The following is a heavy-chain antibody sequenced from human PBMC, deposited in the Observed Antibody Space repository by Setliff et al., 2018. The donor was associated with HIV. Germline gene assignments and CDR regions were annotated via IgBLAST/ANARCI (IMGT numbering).Heavy chain of an antibody. CDR2: IYASDST. J-gene: IGHJ4*02. Sequence: SETLSLTCSVSGASSTASVNAFFWSWSRQPHGKGLEWLGYIYASDSTNSNPSLNSRVTISVDASKNQFSLKLKSVTAADTAVYYCAIGGRWYGEFNFWGQGTLVTVSS. D-gene: IGHD3-10*01. CDR3: AIGGRWYGEFNF. CDR1: GASSTASVNAFF. V-gene: IGHV4-4*09.